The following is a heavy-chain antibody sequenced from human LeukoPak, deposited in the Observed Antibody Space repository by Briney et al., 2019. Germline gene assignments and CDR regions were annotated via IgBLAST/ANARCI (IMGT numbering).Heavy chain of an antibody. D-gene: IGHD3-10*01. CDR3: AAQGSGSYYHSYNWFDP. CDR1: GGSIRSSYYY. J-gene: IGHJ5*02. V-gene: IGHV4-39*01. CDR2: IYDSGST. Sequence: SETLSLTCTVSGGSIRSSYYYWGWIRQPPGKGLEWIGSIYDSGSTYYNPSLKSRVTISVDTSKNQFSLKLNSVTAADTAVYYCAAQGSGSYYHSYNWFDPWGQGTLVTVSS.